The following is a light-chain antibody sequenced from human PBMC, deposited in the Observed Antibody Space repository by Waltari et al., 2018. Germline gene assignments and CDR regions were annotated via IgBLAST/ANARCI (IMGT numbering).Light chain of an antibody. Sequence: DLQLTQSPSPPSAPLVDRVTITCPASQTIDTHLNWYQQKPGKDPQLLIYGASTLQSGVPSRFSGSGSGAEFTLTISSLQPEDIATFSCQESYSTLYTFGQGTKVEIK. CDR1: QTIDTH. V-gene: IGKV1-39*01. J-gene: IGKJ2*01. CDR3: QESYSTLYT. CDR2: GAS.